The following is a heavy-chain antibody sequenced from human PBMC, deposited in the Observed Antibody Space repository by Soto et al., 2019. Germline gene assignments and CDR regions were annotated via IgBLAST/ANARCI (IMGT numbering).Heavy chain of an antibody. J-gene: IGHJ6*03. V-gene: IGHV3-74*01. CDR1: GFTFSSYW. CDR2: INSDGSST. D-gene: IGHD3-10*01. Sequence: GGSLRLSCAASGFTFSSYWMHWVRQAPGKGLVWVSRINSDGSSTSYADSVKGRFTISRDNAKNTLYLQMNSLRAEDTAVYYCARVHNDYYGSGSPISSGEYYYYYLDVWGKGTTVTVSS. CDR3: ARVHNDYYGSGSPISSGEYYYYYLDV.